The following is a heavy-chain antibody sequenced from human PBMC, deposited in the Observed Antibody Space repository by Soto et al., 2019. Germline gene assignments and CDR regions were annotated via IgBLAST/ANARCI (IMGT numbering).Heavy chain of an antibody. D-gene: IGHD2-15*01. CDR2: IWYDGSNK. V-gene: IGHV3-33*01. Sequence: QVQLVESGGGVVQPGRSLRLSCAASGFTFSSYGMHWVRQAPGKGLEWVAVIWYDGSNKYYADSVKGRFTISRDNSKNTLYLQRNSLRAEDTAVYYCAREDCSGGSCYLYGMDVWGQGTTVTVSS. J-gene: IGHJ6*02. CDR1: GFTFSSYG. CDR3: AREDCSGGSCYLYGMDV.